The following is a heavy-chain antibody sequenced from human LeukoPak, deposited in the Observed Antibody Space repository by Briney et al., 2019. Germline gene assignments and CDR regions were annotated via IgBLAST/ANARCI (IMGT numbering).Heavy chain of an antibody. CDR2: ISYDGSNK. V-gene: IGHV3-30*18. J-gene: IGHJ3*02. D-gene: IGHD3-22*01. Sequence: GGSLRLSCAASGFTFSSYGMHWVRQAPGKGLEWAAVISYDGSNKYYADSVKGRFTISRDNSKNTLYLQMNSLRAEDTAVYYCAKGVNYYDSSGYSLDAFDIWGQGTMVTVSS. CDR3: AKGVNYYDSSGYSLDAFDI. CDR1: GFTFSSYG.